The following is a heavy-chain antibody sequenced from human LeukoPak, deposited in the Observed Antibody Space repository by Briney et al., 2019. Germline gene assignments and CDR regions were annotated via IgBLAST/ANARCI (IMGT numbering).Heavy chain of an antibody. CDR2: IIPIFGTA. CDR1: GYTFTSYG. V-gene: IGHV1-69*13. D-gene: IGHD2-2*01. CDR3: ARDEFREYCSSTSCYHFDY. J-gene: IGHJ4*02. Sequence: GASVKVSCKASGYTFTSYGISWVRQAPGQGLEWMGGIIPIFGTANYAQKFQGRVTITADESTSTAYMELSSLRSEDTAVYYCARDEFREYCSSTSCYHFDYWGQGTLVTVSS.